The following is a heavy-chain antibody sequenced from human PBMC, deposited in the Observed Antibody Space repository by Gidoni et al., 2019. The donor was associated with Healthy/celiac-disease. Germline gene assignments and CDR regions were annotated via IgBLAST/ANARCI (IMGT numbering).Heavy chain of an antibody. CDR2: TYYRSKWYN. CDR1: GDRVSSNSAA. Sequence: QVQLQQSGPGLVKPSQTLSLTCAISGDRVSSNSAAWNWIRQSPSRGLEWLGRTYYRSKWYNDYSVSVKSRITINPDTSKNQFSLQLHSVTPEYTAVYYCARARSDYGDYSDYFDYWGQGTLVTVSS. J-gene: IGHJ4*02. D-gene: IGHD4-17*01. V-gene: IGHV6-1*01. CDR3: ARARSDYGDYSDYFDY.